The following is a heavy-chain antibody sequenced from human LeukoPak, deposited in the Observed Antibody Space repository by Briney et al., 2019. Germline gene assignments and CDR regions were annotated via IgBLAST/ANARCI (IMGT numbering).Heavy chain of an antibody. CDR1: GFTFSSYG. Sequence: WGSLRLSCAASGFTFSSYGMSWVSQAPGKGLEWVSAISGSGGSTYFADSVKGRFTISRDNSKNTLYLQMNSLRAEDTAVYYCAKRRGLELLYYYYMDVWGKGTTVTVSS. CDR2: ISGSGGST. J-gene: IGHJ6*03. V-gene: IGHV3-23*01. D-gene: IGHD1-7*01. CDR3: AKRRGLELLYYYYMDV.